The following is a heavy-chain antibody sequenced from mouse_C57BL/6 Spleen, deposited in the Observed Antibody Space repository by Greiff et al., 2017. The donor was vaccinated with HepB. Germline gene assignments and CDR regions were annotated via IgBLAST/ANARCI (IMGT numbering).Heavy chain of an antibody. CDR2: IYPSDSET. CDR3: ARRLGYYAMDY. J-gene: IGHJ4*01. CDR1: GYTFTSYW. V-gene: IGHV1-61*01. Sequence: VQLQESGAELVRPGSSVKLSCKASGYTFTSYWMDWVKQRPGQGLEWIGNIYPSDSETHYNQKFKDKATLTVDKSSSTAYMQLSSLTSEDSAVYYCARRLGYYAMDYWGQGTSVTVSS. D-gene: IGHD3-3*01.